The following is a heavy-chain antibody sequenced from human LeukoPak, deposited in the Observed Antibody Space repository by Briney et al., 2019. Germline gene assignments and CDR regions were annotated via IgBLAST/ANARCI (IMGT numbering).Heavy chain of an antibody. D-gene: IGHD2-2*01. CDR1: GFTFNIYA. J-gene: IGHJ4*02. CDR3: VKSSGTSCYANLDY. V-gene: IGHV3-23*01. CDR2: ICGSGGGT. Sequence: PGGSLRLSCAASGFTFNIYAMGWVRQAPGKGLEWVSAICGSGGGTYYADSVKGRFTISRDNSKNTLYLQMNSLRAEDTAVYYCVKSSGTSCYANLDYWGQGTLVTVSS.